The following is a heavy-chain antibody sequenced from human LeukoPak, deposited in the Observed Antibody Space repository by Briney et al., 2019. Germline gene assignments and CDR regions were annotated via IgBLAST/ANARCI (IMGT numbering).Heavy chain of an antibody. D-gene: IGHD3-3*01. CDR1: GYRFTSYW. V-gene: IGHV5-51*01. J-gene: IGHJ5*02. CDR2: IYPGDSDT. Sequence: GESLKISCKGSGYRFTSYWIGWVRQMPGKGLEWMGIIYPGDSDTRYSPSFQGQVTISADKSISTAYLQWSSLKASDTAMYYCARFPGGTIFGVVRNWFDPWGQGTLVTVSS. CDR3: ARFPGGTIFGVVRNWFDP.